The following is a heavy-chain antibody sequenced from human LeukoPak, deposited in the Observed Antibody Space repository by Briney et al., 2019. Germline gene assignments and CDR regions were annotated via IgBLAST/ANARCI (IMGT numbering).Heavy chain of an antibody. CDR1: GFTFSNYN. D-gene: IGHD5-18*01. V-gene: IGHV3-48*02. CDR3: ARGTQLWRHYYYYGMDV. CDR2: ISSSSGSI. Sequence: GGSLSLSCAASGFTFSNYNMDWVRQAPGKGLEWVSYISSSSGSIYYADSVKGRFTISRDNAKNSLYLQMNSLRDEDTAVYYCARGTQLWRHYYYYGMDVWGQGTTVTVSS. J-gene: IGHJ6*02.